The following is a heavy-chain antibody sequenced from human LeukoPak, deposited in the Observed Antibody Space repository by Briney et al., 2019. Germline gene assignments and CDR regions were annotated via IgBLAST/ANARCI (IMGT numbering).Heavy chain of an antibody. CDR1: SGSFSGYY. V-gene: IGHV4-34*01. CDR3: ARERPLYSSYYYYYMDV. CDR2: INHSGST. J-gene: IGHJ6*03. Sequence: SETLSLTCAVYSGSFSGYYWSWIRQPPGKGLEWIGEINHSGSTNYNPSLKSRVTISVDTSKNQFSLKLSSVTVADTAVYYCARERPLYSSYYYYYMDVWGKGTTVTVSS. D-gene: IGHD5-12*01.